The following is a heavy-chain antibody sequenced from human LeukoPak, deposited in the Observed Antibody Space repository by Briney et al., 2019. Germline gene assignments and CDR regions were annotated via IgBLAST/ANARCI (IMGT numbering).Heavy chain of an antibody. Sequence: PGGSLRLSCAASGLIFSTYAMNWVRQAPGKGLEWISGVSNSGVSTNYAASVKGRFTISRDNSKNMLYLQMNGLRAEDTAVYYYAKDWNPSPNWFGPWGQGTLVIVSS. D-gene: IGHD1-1*01. CDR1: GLIFSTYA. CDR3: AKDWNPSPNWFGP. V-gene: IGHV3-23*01. J-gene: IGHJ5*02. CDR2: VSNSGVST.